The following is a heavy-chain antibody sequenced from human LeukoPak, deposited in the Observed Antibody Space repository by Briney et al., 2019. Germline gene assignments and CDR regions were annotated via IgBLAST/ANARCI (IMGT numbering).Heavy chain of an antibody. CDR3: ARGSSHYDFWSGYSYHYYYYYYMYV. J-gene: IGHJ6*03. V-gene: IGHV1-18*01. Sequence: ASVKVSCKASGYTFTSYGISWVRQAPGQGLEWMGWISAYNGNTNYAQKLQGRVTMTTDTSTSTAYMELRSLRSDDTAVYYCARGSSHYDFWSGYSYHYYYYYYMYVWGKGTTVTVSS. CDR2: ISAYNGNT. D-gene: IGHD3-3*01. CDR1: GYTFTSYG.